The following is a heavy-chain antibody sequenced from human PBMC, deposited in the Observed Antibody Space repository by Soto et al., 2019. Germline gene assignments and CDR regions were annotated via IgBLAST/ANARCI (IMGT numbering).Heavy chain of an antibody. J-gene: IGHJ6*02. Sequence: QVQLVESGGGVVQPGRSLRLSYIGSGFTFSKYAIHWVRQAPGKGLEWVAVTSYDGNKKDYADSVKGRFTNSRDNSKNTLYLQMNSLIPDDTAVYYCARDPAYQAQYGMDVWGQGTTVTVSS. CDR3: ARDPAYQAQYGMDV. D-gene: IGHD2-2*01. CDR2: TSYDGNKK. CDR1: GFTFSKYA. V-gene: IGHV3-30-3*01.